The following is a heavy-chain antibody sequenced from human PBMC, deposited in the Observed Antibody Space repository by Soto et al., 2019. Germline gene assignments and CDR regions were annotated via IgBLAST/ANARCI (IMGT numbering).Heavy chain of an antibody. V-gene: IGHV1-2*02. J-gene: IGHJ6*02. CDR2: INPNSGGT. D-gene: IGHD2-2*02. CDR3: ARSLTEGYCTITGCYTRPLYGMDV. CDR1: GYTFSGYY. Sequence: ASVKVSCKASGYTFSGYYIHWLRQAPGQGLEWMGWINPNSGGTNYAQKFQGRVTVTRDTPTSTAYMELSRLTSDDTAVYYCARSLTEGYCTITGCYTRPLYGMDVWGQGNTVT.